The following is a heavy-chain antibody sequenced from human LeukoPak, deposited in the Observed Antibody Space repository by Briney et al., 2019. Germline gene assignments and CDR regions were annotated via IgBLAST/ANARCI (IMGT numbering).Heavy chain of an antibody. V-gene: IGHV4-38-2*02. Sequence: SETLSLTCSVSGYSISSGYYWGWVRQPPGKEVEWIGGIYHTGKTYSNSSLQSRVTMSVDTSKNQLSLRLTSVTAADTAVYYCARHSGWSEMLYRLDFWGQGTTVTVSS. J-gene: IGHJ6*02. D-gene: IGHD6-19*01. CDR1: GYSISSGYY. CDR2: IYHTGKT. CDR3: ARHSGWSEMLYRLDF.